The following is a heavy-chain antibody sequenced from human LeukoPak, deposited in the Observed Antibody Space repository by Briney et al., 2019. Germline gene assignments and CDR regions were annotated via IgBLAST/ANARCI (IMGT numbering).Heavy chain of an antibody. V-gene: IGHV4-39*01. J-gene: IGHJ4*02. CDR1: GGSISSSSYY. D-gene: IGHD4-11*01. CDR3: ARSPTHTVTDFDY. Sequence: PSETLSLTCTVSGGSISSSSYYWGWIRQPPGKGLEWIESIYYSGSTYYNPSLKSRVTISVDTSKNQFSLKLSSVTAADTAVYYCARSPTHTVTDFDYWGQGTLVTVSS. CDR2: IYYSGST.